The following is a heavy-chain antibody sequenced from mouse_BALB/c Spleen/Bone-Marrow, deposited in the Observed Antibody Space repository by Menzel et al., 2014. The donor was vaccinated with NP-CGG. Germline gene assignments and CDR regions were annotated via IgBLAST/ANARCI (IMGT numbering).Heavy chain of an antibody. J-gene: IGHJ2*01. Sequence: EVQRVESGGGLVQPGGSLRLSCATSGFTFTDYYMNWVRQPPGKALEWLGFIRNKANGYTTEYSASVKGRFTISRDNSKSILYLQMNTLRAEDSATYYCARDRGGLLFDYWGQGTTLTVSS. CDR2: IRNKANGYTT. D-gene: IGHD1-1*01. V-gene: IGHV7-3*02. CDR1: GFTFTDYY. CDR3: ARDRGGLLFDY.